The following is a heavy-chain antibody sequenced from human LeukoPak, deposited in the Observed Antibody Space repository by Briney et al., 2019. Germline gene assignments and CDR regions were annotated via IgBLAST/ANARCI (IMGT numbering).Heavy chain of an antibody. CDR3: AREITMVRGASDY. J-gene: IGHJ4*02. V-gene: IGHV1-69*13. D-gene: IGHD3-10*01. CDR1: GGTFSSYA. Sequence: SVKVSCKASGGTFSSYAISWVRQAPGQGLEWMGGIIPIFGTENYAQKFQGRVTITADESTSTAYMELSSLRSEDTAVYYCAREITMVRGASDYWGQGTLVTVSS. CDR2: IIPIFGTE.